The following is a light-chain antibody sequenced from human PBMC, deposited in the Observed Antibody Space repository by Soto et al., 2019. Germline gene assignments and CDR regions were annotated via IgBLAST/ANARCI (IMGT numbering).Light chain of an antibody. J-gene: IGKJ4*01. CDR2: AAS. CDR1: QGISSW. Sequence: ASVEGGDTGSCRASQGISSWLAWYQQKPGKAPKLLIYAASSLQSGVPSRFSGSGAGTDCPPTSSSLQPEDFATYYRQQANRLPLTCGGGTKVDIK. V-gene: IGKV1D-12*01. CDR3: QQANRLPLT.